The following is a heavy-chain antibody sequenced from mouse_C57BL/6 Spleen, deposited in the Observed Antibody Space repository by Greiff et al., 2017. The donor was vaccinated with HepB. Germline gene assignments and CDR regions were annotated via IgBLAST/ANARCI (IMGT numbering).Heavy chain of an antibody. Sequence: QVQLQQPGAELVKPGASVKLSCKASGYTFNSYWMHWVKQSPGRGLEWIGRIDPNSGGTKYNEKFKSKVTLTVDKPSSTAYMQLSSLTSEDSAVYYGARDYDGSSYGFYFDYWGQGTTLTVAS. CDR2: IDPNSGGT. J-gene: IGHJ2*01. CDR1: GYTFNSYW. V-gene: IGHV1-72*01. D-gene: IGHD1-1*01. CDR3: ARDYDGSSYGFYFDY.